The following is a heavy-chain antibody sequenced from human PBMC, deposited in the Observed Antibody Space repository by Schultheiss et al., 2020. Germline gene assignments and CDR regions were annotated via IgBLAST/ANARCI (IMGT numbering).Heavy chain of an antibody. V-gene: IGHV4-39*01. CDR3: ARLSGTYGRDCDY. J-gene: IGHJ4*02. Sequence: SETLSLTCAVSGGSISSSNWWSWVRQPPGKGLEWIGSIYYSGSTYYNPSLKSRVTISVDTSKNQFSLKLSSVTAADTAVYYCARLSGTYGRDCDYWGQGTLVTVSS. CDR2: IYYSGST. CDR1: GGSISSSNW. D-gene: IGHD1-26*01.